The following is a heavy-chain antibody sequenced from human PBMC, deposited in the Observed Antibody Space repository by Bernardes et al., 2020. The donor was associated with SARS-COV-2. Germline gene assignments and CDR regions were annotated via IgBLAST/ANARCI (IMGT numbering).Heavy chain of an antibody. CDR1: GGSISSDHYS. V-gene: IGHV4-30-2*01. CDR2: IYQSGTT. Sequence: LSLTCAVSGGSISSDHYSWSWIRQPPGKGLEWIGYIYQSGTTYYNPSLKSRVTISLDRSKTHFSLNLSSVTAADTAIYYCARGTLTSRATYFFDYWGQGTLVTVSS. J-gene: IGHJ4*02. CDR3: ARGTLTSRATYFFDY.